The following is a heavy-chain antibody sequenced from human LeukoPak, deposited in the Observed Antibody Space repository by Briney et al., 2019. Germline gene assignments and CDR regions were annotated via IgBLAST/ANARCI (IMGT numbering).Heavy chain of an antibody. CDR3: ARGGILTRNWFDP. V-gene: IGHV1-2*02. Sequence: GASVKVSCKASGYTFTGYYMHWVRQAPGQGLEWMGWINPNSGGTNYAQKFQGRVTMTRDTSISTVYMELSRLRSDDTAVYYCARGGILTRNWFDPWGQGNLVTVSS. CDR1: GYTFTGYY. D-gene: IGHD3-9*01. CDR2: INPNSGGT. J-gene: IGHJ5*02.